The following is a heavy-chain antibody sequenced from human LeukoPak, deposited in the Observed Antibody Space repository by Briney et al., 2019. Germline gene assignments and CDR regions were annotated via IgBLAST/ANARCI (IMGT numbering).Heavy chain of an antibody. D-gene: IGHD6-19*01. CDR1: GGSISSSSYY. Sequence: PSETLSLTCTVSGGSISSSSYYWGWIRQPPGKGLEWIGSIYYSGSTYYNPSLKSRVTISVDTSKNQFSLKLSSVTAADTVVYYCARLLRIPGGWSHSGMDVWGQGTTVTVSS. CDR3: ARLLRIPGGWSHSGMDV. J-gene: IGHJ6*02. V-gene: IGHV4-39*01. CDR2: IYYSGST.